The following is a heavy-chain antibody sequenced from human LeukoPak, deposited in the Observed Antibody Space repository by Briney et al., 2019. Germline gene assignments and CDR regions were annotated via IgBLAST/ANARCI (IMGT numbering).Heavy chain of an antibody. CDR1: GYTFTTYD. V-gene: IGHV1-8*01. CDR3: ARGRGALFDD. Sequence: ASVKVSCKASGYTFTTYDINWVRQATGQGLEWMGWMNPNSGNTGYAQKFQGRVNMTRNTSISTAYMELRSLRSDDTAVYYCARGRGALFDDWGQGTLVTVSS. J-gene: IGHJ4*02. CDR2: MNPNSGNT. D-gene: IGHD3-10*01.